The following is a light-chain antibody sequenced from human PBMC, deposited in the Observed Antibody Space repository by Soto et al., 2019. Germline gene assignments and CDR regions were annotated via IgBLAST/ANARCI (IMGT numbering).Light chain of an antibody. CDR2: LEGSGSY. CDR1: SGHSSYI. CDR3: ETWDFNTRV. J-gene: IGLJ3*02. Sequence: QLVLTQSSSASASPGSSVKLTCTLSSGHSSYIIAWHQQQPGKAPRYLMKLEGSGSYNKGSGVPDRFSGSSSGADRYLTISNLQFEDEADYYCETWDFNTRVFGGGTKLTVL. V-gene: IGLV4-60*02.